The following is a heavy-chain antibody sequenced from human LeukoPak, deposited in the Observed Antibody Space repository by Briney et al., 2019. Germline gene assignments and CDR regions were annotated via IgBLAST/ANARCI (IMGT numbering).Heavy chain of an antibody. D-gene: IGHD5-18*01. CDR2: IYYSGIT. Sequence: PSQTLSLTCTVSGGSISSGGYSWSWIRQHPGKGLEWIGYIYYSGITYYNPSLKSRVTISVDTSKNQFSLKLSSVTAADTAVYYCATIKRGSIFGYFDFWGQGIKVTVSS. CDR3: ATIKRGSIFGYFDF. CDR1: GGSISSGGYS. V-gene: IGHV4-31*03. J-gene: IGHJ4*02.